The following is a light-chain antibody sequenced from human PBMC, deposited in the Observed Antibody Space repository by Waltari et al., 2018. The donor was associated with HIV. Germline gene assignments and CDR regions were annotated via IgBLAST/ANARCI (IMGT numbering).Light chain of an antibody. CDR2: GAS. V-gene: IGKV3-15*01. CDR1: QSVSRN. CDR3: QQYNDWPRLT. Sequence: EIVMTQSPATLSVSPGERATFSCRASQSVSRNLGGYQQKPGQAPRLLIYGASMRATGIAARFSGSGSGTEFTLTISRLQSEDFAVYYCQQYNDWPRLTFGPGTKVDIK. J-gene: IGKJ3*01.